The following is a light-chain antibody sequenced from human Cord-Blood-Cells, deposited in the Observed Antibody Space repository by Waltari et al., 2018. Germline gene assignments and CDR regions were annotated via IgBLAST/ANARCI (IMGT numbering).Light chain of an antibody. CDR1: QSISSW. V-gene: IGKV1-5*03. CDR2: KAS. J-gene: IGKJ4*01. Sequence: DIQMTQSPSTLSASVGYRVTITCRASQSISSWLAWYQQKPGKAPKLLIYKASSLESGVPSRFSGSGSGTEFTLTISSLQPDDFATYYCQQYNSYSPLTFGGGTKVEIK. CDR3: QQYNSYSPLT.